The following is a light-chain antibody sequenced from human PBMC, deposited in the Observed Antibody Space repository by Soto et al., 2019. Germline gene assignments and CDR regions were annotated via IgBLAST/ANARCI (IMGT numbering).Light chain of an antibody. CDR3: QQYYSTPQT. CDR2: WAS. V-gene: IGKV4-1*01. J-gene: IGKJ2*01. Sequence: DIVMTQSPDSLAVSLGERATINCKSSQSILYSSNNKNYLAWYQQKPGLPPKLLIYWASTRESGVPDRFSASGSGTDFTLTISRLQAEDVALYYCQQYYSTPQTFGQGTKLEIK. CDR1: QSILYSSNNKNY.